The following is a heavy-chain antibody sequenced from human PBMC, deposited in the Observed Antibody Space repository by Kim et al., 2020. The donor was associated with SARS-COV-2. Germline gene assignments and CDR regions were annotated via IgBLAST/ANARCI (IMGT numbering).Heavy chain of an antibody. Sequence: ASVKVSCKASGYTFTTYRMNWVRQAPGQGLEWMGWINTNTGEPTYAQGFTGRFVFSLDTSVTTSYLQINSLKAEDTAMNYCARDFPYSNERYAPCYWGQG. D-gene: IGHD6-13*01. CDR3: ARDFPYSNERYAPCY. CDR1: GYTFTTYR. J-gene: IGHJ4*02. V-gene: IGHV7-4-1*02. CDR2: INTNTGEP.